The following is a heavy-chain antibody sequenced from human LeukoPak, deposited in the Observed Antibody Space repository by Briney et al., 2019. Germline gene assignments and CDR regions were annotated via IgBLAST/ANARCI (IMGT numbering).Heavy chain of an antibody. J-gene: IGHJ4*02. CDR1: GFTFSSYG. CDR2: LSGGST. D-gene: IGHD5-18*01. CDR3: AKDPHTGYSFAY. Sequence: GGSLRLSCVFSGFTFSSYGMSWVRQAPGKGLEWVSSLSGGSTYYADSVKGRFTISRDNSKNTLYLQMNSLRVEDTAVYYCAKDPHTGYSFAYWGQGNLVTVSS. V-gene: IGHV3-23*01.